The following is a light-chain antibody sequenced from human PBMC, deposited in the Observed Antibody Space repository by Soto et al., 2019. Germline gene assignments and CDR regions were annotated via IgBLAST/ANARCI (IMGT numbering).Light chain of an antibody. CDR3: QQRSNWPLT. CDR2: EAS. CDR1: QSVSSY. Sequence: EIVLTQSPASLSLSPGERATLSCRASQSVSSYLAWYQQKPGQAPRLLIHEASNRATGIPARFSGSGSGTDFTPTISSLEPEDFAVYYCQQRSNWPLTFGGGTKVDI. J-gene: IGKJ4*01. V-gene: IGKV3-11*01.